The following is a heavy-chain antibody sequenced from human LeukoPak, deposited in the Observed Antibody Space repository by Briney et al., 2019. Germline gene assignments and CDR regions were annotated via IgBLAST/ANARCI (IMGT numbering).Heavy chain of an antibody. CDR2: FDPEDGGT. CDR1: GYTLTELS. V-gene: IGHV1-24*01. J-gene: IGHJ1*01. D-gene: IGHD1-7*01. Sequence: ASVKVSCKVSGYTLTELSMHWVRQAPGKGLEWMGGFDPEDGGTIYAQKFQGRVTMTEDTSTDTAYMELSSLRSEDTAVYYCATEVSGYNWNYRYFQHWGQGTLVTVSS. CDR3: ATEVSGYNWNYRYFQH.